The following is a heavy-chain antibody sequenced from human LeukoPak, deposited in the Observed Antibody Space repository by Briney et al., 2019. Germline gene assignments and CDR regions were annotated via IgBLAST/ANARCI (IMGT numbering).Heavy chain of an antibody. CDR1: GGSISSYY. CDR2: IYTSGST. CDR3: ARGKRDYGSGSYSAVY. D-gene: IGHD3-10*01. V-gene: IGHV4-4*07. Sequence: NTSETLSLTCTVSGGSISSYYWSWIRQPAGKGLEWIGRIYTSGSTNYNPSLKSRVTMSVDTSKNQFSLKLSSVTAADTAVYYCARGKRDYGSGSYSAVYWGQGTLVTVSS. J-gene: IGHJ4*02.